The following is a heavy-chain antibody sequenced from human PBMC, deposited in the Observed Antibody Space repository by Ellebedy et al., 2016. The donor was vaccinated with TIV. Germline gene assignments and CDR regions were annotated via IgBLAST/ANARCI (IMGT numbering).Heavy chain of an antibody. CDR1: GGSIRSSTYY. CDR3: ARDGTSTRFDP. J-gene: IGHJ5*02. CDR2: FYYSGST. Sequence: MPSETLSLTCSVYGGSIRSSTYYWGWIRQPPGQELEWIGSFYYSGSTYYNPSLKSRVTISVDTTNNQFSLKLSSVTAADTAVYYCARDGTSTRFDPWGQGTLVTVSS. V-gene: IGHV4-39*07. D-gene: IGHD2/OR15-2a*01.